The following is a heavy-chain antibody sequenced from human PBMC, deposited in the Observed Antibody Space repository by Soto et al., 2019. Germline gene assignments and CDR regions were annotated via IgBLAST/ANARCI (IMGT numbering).Heavy chain of an antibody. CDR1: GFTFSSYA. D-gene: IGHD4-17*01. CDR3: AREGMTTVTTGAFDI. Sequence: PGGSLRLSCAASGFTFSSYAMSWVRQAPGKGLEWVSAIGTAGDTYYPGSVKGRFTISRENAKNSLYLQMNSLRAGDTAVYYCAREGMTTVTTGAFDIWGQGTMVTVSS. J-gene: IGHJ3*02. CDR2: IGTAGDT. V-gene: IGHV3-13*01.